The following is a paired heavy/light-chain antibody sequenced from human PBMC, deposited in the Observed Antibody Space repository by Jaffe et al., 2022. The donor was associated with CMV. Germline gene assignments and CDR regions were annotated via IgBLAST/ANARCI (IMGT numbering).Heavy chain of an antibody. CDR1: GFTFSSYG. CDR3: ARDSLYCSSTSCPKTYWYFDL. Sequence: QVQLVESGGGVVQPGRSLRLSCAASGFTFSSYGMHWVRQAPGKGLEWVAVIWYDGSNKYYADSVKGRFTISRDNSKNTLYLQMNSLRAEDTAVYYCARDSLYCSSTSCPKTYWYFDLWGRGTLVTVSS. CDR2: IWYDGSNK. J-gene: IGHJ2*01. D-gene: IGHD2-2*01. V-gene: IGHV3-33*01.
Light chain of an antibody. CDR2: AAS. CDR1: QSISSY. Sequence: DIQMTQSPSSLSASVGDRVTITCRASQSISSYLNWYQQKPGKAPKLLIYAASSLQSGVPSRFSGSGSGTDFTLTISSLQPEDFATYYCQHLGTFGQGTKLEIK. CDR3: QHLGT. V-gene: IGKV1-39*01. J-gene: IGKJ2*01.